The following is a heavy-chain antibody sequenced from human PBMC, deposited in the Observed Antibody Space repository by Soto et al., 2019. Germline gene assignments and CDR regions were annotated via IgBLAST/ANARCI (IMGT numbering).Heavy chain of an antibody. CDR2: ISYDGSNK. CDR1: GFTFSSYA. D-gene: IGHD2-15*01. CDR3: AKDGASFDV. J-gene: IGHJ5*02. V-gene: IGHV3-30-3*01. Sequence: PGGSLRLSCAASGFTFSSYAMHWVRQAPGKGLEWVAVISYDGSNKYYADSVKGRFTISRDNSKNSLFLQMNSLRDDDTAVYYCAKDGASFDVWGQGTLVTVSS.